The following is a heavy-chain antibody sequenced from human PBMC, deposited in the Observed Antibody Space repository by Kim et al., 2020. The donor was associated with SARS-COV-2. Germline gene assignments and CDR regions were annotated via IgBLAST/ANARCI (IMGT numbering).Heavy chain of an antibody. CDR3: ARDRGRVVVVPAALGY. Sequence: ASVKVSCKASGYTFTGYYMHWVRQAPGQGLEWMGWINPNSGGTNYAQKFQGRVTMTRDTSISTAYMELSRLRSDDTAVYYCARDRGRVVVVPAALGYWGQGTLVTVSS. CDR2: INPNSGGT. V-gene: IGHV1-2*02. CDR1: GYTFTGYY. J-gene: IGHJ4*02. D-gene: IGHD2-2*01.